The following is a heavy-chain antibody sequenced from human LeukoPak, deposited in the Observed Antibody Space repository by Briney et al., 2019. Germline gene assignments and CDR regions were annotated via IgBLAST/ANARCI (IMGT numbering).Heavy chain of an antibody. V-gene: IGHV3-21*01. J-gene: IGHJ4*02. D-gene: IGHD1-26*01. CDR1: GFILSDYN. CDR3: SRDISATTRAYDY. Sequence: PGWSLRLSCAASGFILSDYNMNWVRQAPGKGLEWVSFISISGTYITYADSVKGRFTISRENAKNSLYLQMNSLRAEDTAVYYCSRDISATTRAYDYWGQGTLVTVSS. CDR2: ISISGTYI.